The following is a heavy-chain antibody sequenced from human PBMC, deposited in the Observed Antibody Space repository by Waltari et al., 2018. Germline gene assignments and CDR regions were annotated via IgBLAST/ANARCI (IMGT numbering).Heavy chain of an antibody. Sequence: EVQLVESGGGLVQPGGSLRLSCAASGFIFSTYWMHWVRKAPGTGLVSGSTINTSGGITNYGDSVKGRFTISRGNAKNTLCLQMNSLRAEDTAVYYCVLYSSSFLGDCWGQGTLVTVSS. CDR2: INTSGGIT. CDR3: VLYSSSFLGDC. J-gene: IGHJ4*02. D-gene: IGHD6-13*01. CDR1: GFIFSTYW. V-gene: IGHV3-74*01.